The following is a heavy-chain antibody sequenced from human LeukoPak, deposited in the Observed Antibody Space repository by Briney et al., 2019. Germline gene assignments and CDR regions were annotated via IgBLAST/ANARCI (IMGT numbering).Heavy chain of an antibody. D-gene: IGHD3-22*01. CDR2: IYPGDSDT. CDR3: ARRHYYDSSGYYSDDAFDI. J-gene: IGHJ3*02. CDR1: GYSFTSYW. Sequence: LGESLNLFCKGSGYSFTSYWIGWVRQMPGKGLEGMGLIYPGDSDTRYSPSFQGQVTISADKSISTAYLQWSSLKASDTAMYYCARRHYYDSSGYYSDDAFDIWGQGTMVTVSS. V-gene: IGHV5-51*01.